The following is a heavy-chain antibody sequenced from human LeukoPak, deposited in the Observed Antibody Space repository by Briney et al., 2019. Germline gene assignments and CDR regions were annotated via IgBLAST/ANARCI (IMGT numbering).Heavy chain of an antibody. CDR2: IKSTGDTT. CDR1: GYTFTSYH. V-gene: IGHV1-46*01. J-gene: IGHJ4*02. CDR3: VREDAHTYYFDF. Sequence: GASVQVSCKTSGYTFTSYHMHWVRQAPGQGLEWVAIIKSTGDTTVYAQKFQGIVTVTRDTSTSTVYMDLSSLSSEDTAVYYCVREDAHTYYFDFWGPGTLVTVSS. D-gene: IGHD2-2*01.